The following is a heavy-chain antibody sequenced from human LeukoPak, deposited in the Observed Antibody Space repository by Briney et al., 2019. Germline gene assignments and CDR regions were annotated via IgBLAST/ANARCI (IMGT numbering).Heavy chain of an antibody. V-gene: IGHV3-23*01. CDR1: GFTFSSYE. J-gene: IGHJ4*02. CDR3: AKSISSGWYRVTGFDY. D-gene: IGHD6-19*01. Sequence: GGSLRLSCAASGFTFSSYEMNWVRQAAGKGLEWVSVVSGSGDTTYYADSVRGRFTIFRDNSKNTLFLLLDSLRAEDTAVYYCAKSISSGWYRVTGFDYWGQGTLVTVSS. CDR2: VSGSGDTT.